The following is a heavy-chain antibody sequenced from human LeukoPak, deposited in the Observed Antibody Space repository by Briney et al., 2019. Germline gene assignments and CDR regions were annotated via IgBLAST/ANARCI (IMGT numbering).Heavy chain of an antibody. CDR3: ARDLRGELWATGENWFDP. J-gene: IGHJ5*02. Sequence: SETLSLTCTVSGGSISSSSYSWAWIRQPPGKGLEWIGSIYYSGNTYYNPSLKSRVTISVDTSKNQFSLRLSSVTAADTAVYYCARDLRGELWATGENWFDPWGQGTLVTVSS. CDR1: GGSISSSSYS. D-gene: IGHD3-16*01. CDR2: IYYSGNT. V-gene: IGHV4-39*07.